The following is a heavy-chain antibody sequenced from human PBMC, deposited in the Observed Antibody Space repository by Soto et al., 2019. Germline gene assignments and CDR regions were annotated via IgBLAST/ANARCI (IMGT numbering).Heavy chain of an antibody. CDR3: AKDVRPIAMATRNFYS. D-gene: IGHD3-10*01. J-gene: IGHJ4*02. Sequence: GGSLRLACATSGFAFGSYSIKWVRQAPGKGLEWVAVMPHDGSYQYYADSVKGRFTISRDNSKNTLYLQMNSLRAEDTAVYYCAKDVRPIAMATRNFYSWCQGAVLTVSS. CDR2: MPHDGSYQ. CDR1: GFAFGSYS. V-gene: IGHV3-30*02.